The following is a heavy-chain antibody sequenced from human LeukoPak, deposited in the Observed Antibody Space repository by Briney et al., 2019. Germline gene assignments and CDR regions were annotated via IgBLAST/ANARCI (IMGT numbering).Heavy chain of an antibody. CDR2: INSDGTIT. Sequence: PGGSLRLSCAASGFIFSSYWMHWVRQIPGKGLVWVSRINSDGTITNYADSVKGRFTISRDSAKNSLYLQMNSLRAEDTAFYFCARHSNKYDYDSSGHYRSFDYWGQGTLVSVSS. CDR3: ARHSNKYDYDSSGHYRSFDY. D-gene: IGHD3-22*01. CDR1: GFIFSSYW. V-gene: IGHV3-74*01. J-gene: IGHJ4*02.